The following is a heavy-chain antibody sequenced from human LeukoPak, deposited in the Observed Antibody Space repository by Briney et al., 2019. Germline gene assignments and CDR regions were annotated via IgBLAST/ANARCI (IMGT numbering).Heavy chain of an antibody. CDR3: ARSLPIFGVVGGWFDP. Sequence: ASVKVSCESSGYTFTSSGISWVRPAPGQGLGWMGWIIAYNGNTNYAQKLQGRVTMTTDTSTSTAYMELRSLRSDHTAVYYCARSLPIFGVVGGWFDPWGQGTLVTVSS. D-gene: IGHD3-3*01. J-gene: IGHJ5*02. CDR2: IIAYNGNT. V-gene: IGHV1-18*01. CDR1: GYTFTSSG.